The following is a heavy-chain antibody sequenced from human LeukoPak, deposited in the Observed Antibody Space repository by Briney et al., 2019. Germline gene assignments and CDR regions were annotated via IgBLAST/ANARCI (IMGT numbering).Heavy chain of an antibody. V-gene: IGHV1-8*01. Sequence: GASMKVSCKASGYTFTSYDINWVRQATGQGLEWMGWMNPNSGNTGYAQKFQGRVTMTRNTSISTAYMELSSLRSEDTAVYYCASGIVVVPAAIQGYSYGYFPDAFDIWGQGTMVTVSS. CDR3: ASGIVVVPAAIQGYSYGYFPDAFDI. J-gene: IGHJ3*02. CDR1: GYTFTSYD. CDR2: MNPNSGNT. D-gene: IGHD2-2*02.